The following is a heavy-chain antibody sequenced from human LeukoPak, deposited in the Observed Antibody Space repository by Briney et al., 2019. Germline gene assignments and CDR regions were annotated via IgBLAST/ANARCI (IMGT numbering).Heavy chain of an antibody. V-gene: IGHV1-18*04. CDR1: GYTFNSYG. J-gene: IGHJ4*02. CDR3: ARVYCTNGVCYFDFDY. CDR2: LSAYNGNT. D-gene: IGHD2-8*01. Sequence: ASVKVSCKASGYTFNSYGIRWVRQAPGQPLESIGWLSAYNGNTNYSQNLQGRVTMTTDTSTSTAYMELRSLRSDDTAVYYCARVYCTNGVCYFDFDYWGQGTLVTVSS.